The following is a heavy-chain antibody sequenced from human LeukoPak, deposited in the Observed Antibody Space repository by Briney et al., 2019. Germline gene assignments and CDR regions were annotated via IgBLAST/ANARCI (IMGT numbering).Heavy chain of an antibody. Sequence: SVKVSCKASGYTFTSYDISWVRQAPGQGLEWMGGIIPIFGTANYAQKFQGRVTITTDESTSTAYMELSSLRSEDTAVYYCAHAYCGGDCYPKYFQHWGQGTLVTVSS. CDR3: AHAYCGGDCYPKYFQH. CDR1: GYTFTSYD. D-gene: IGHD2-21*02. J-gene: IGHJ1*01. CDR2: IIPIFGTA. V-gene: IGHV1-69*05.